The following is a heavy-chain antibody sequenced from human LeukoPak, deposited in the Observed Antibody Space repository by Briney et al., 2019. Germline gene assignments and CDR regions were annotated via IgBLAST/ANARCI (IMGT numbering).Heavy chain of an antibody. CDR2: INWNGGST. Sequence: GGSLRLSCAASGFTFDDYGMSWDRQIPGKGLEWVSGINWNGGSTGHADSVKGRFTISRDNAKNSLYLEMNSLRAEDTALYHCARGRRNCSSTSCYTSYYFDYWGQGTLVTVSS. D-gene: IGHD2-2*02. CDR3: ARGRRNCSSTSCYTSYYFDY. V-gene: IGHV3-20*01. CDR1: GFTFDDYG. J-gene: IGHJ4*02.